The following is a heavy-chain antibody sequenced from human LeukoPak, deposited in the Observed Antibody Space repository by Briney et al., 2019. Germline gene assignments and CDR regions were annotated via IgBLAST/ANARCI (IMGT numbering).Heavy chain of an antibody. Sequence: PSETLSLTCTVSGGSISSYYWSWIRQPPGKGLEWIGYIYYSGSTNYNPSLKSRVTISVDASKNQFSLKLSSVTAADTAVYYCARGRDGYKRFHYWGQGTLVTVSS. V-gene: IGHV4-59*01. CDR2: IYYSGST. CDR1: GGSISSYY. J-gene: IGHJ4*02. D-gene: IGHD5-24*01. CDR3: ARGRDGYKRFHY.